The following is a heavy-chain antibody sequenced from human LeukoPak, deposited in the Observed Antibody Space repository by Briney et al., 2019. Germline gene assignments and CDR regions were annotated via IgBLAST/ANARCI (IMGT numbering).Heavy chain of an antibody. CDR2: INGDGSST. D-gene: IGHD5-24*01. V-gene: IGHV3-74*01. J-gene: IGHJ3*02. Sequence: GGSLRLSCAASGFTFNKAWMSWVRQAPGKGLVWVSRINGDGSSTTYADSVRGRFTISRDDAKNTLYLEMNSLRAEDTAVYYCAREWHDAFDIWGQGTMVTVSS. CDR1: GFTFNKAW. CDR3: AREWHDAFDI.